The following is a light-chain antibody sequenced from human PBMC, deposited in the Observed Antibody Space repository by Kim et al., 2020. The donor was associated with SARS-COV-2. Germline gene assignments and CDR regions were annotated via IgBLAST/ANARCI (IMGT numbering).Light chain of an antibody. Sequence: PGQGGTISCSGDRSNIGRNIVNWYQQFPGTAPKILLYSNDQRSSGVPDRFSGSKAGTAASLAISDLRSEDEAVYFCAAWDDSLNVIFGGGTQLTVL. J-gene: IGLJ2*01. V-gene: IGLV1-44*01. CDR1: RSNIGRNI. CDR3: AAWDDSLNVI. CDR2: SND.